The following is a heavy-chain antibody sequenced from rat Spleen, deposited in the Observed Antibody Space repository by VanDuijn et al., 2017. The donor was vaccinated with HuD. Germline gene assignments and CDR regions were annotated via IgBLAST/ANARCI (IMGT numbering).Heavy chain of an antibody. CDR2: INTGGDKT. CDR1: GFTFSDYD. D-gene: IGHD1-5*01. Sequence: EVQLVASGGGLVQPGRSLKLSCAASGFTFSDYDMAWVRQTPTKGLEWIASINTGGDKTYYRDSVKGRFTASRDDAKNTQFLQMDSLRSEDTATYYCARRNIGTTWFGYWGQGTLVTVSS. CDR3: ARRNIGTTWFGY. V-gene: IGHV5S13*01. J-gene: IGHJ3*01.